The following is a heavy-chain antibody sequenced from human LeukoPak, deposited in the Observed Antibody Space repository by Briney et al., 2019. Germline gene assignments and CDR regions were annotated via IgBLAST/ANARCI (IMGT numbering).Heavy chain of an antibody. CDR1: GGSLSSGGCS. D-gene: IGHD2-2*01. Sequence: SETLSLTCAVSGGSLSSGGCSWSWIRQPPGKGLEWIGRIYSSGSTNYNPSLKSRVTMSGDTSKNQFSLKLSSVTAADTAVYYCARDRRYCSSSSCYYAFDIWGQGTMVTVSS. J-gene: IGHJ3*02. CDR3: ARDRRYCSSSSCYYAFDI. V-gene: IGHV4-61*08. CDR2: IYSSGST.